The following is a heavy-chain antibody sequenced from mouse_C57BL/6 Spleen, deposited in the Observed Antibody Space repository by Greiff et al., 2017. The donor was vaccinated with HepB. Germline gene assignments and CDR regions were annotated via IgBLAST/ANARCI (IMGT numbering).Heavy chain of an antibody. V-gene: IGHV1-80*01. D-gene: IGHD2-9*01. CDR3: ASSYYGYDGFDY. CDR2: IYPGDGDS. J-gene: IGHJ2*01. CDR1: GYAFSSYW. Sequence: QVQLQQSGAELVKPGASVKISCKASGYAFSSYWVNWVKQRPGKGLEWIGQIYPGDGDSNYNGKFKGKATLTADKSSSTAYMQLSSLTSEDSAVYFCASSYYGYDGFDYWGQGTTLTVSS.